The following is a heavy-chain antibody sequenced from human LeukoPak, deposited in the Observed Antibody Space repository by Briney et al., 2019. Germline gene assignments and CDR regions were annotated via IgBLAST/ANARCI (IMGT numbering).Heavy chain of an antibody. D-gene: IGHD5-12*01. V-gene: IGHV4-39*01. CDR2: LYLSRTT. CDR3: VRHDGRGGATMGSLDS. Sequence: SETLSLTCTVSGGSISGGSHHWGWFRQSPGKGLEWIGSLYLSRTTYYNPSLNSRVTISVDTSKNQFSLQLNSVTAADTAVYYCVRHDGRGGATMGSLDSWGQGSLVTVST. CDR1: GGSISGGSHH. J-gene: IGHJ4*02.